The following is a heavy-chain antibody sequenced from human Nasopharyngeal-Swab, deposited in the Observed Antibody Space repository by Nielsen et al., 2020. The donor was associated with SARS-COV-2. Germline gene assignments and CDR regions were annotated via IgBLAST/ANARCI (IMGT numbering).Heavy chain of an antibody. CDR2: ISAYNGST. Sequence: ASVKVSCKASGYTFTSYGISWVRQAPGQGLEWMGWISAYNGSTNYAQKLQGRVTMTTDTSTSTAYMELRSLRSDDTAVYYCAKGIAVADAFDIWGQGTMVTVSS. CDR3: AKGIAVADAFDI. J-gene: IGHJ3*02. V-gene: IGHV1-18*04. CDR1: GYTFTSYG. D-gene: IGHD6-19*01.